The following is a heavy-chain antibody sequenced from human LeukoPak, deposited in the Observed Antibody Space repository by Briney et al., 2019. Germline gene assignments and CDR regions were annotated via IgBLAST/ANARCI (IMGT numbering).Heavy chain of an antibody. V-gene: IGHV3-30*03. CDR3: TTDHYYDSSGYYYSDAFDI. CDR1: GFTFSSYG. D-gene: IGHD3-22*01. Sequence: GGSLRLSCAASGFTFSSYGMHWVRQAPGKGLEWLAVISYDGSNKYYADSVKGRFTISRDNSRNTLYLQMNSLKTEDTAVYYCTTDHYYDSSGYYYSDAFDIWGQGTMVTVSS. CDR2: ISYDGSNK. J-gene: IGHJ3*02.